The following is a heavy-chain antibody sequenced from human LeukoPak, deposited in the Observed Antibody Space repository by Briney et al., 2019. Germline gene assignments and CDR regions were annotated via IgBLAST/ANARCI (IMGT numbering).Heavy chain of an antibody. CDR2: IDPSDSYT. Sequence: GESLRISCKGSGYSFTSYWISWVRQMPGKGLEWMGRIDPSDSYTNYSPSFQGHVTISADKSISTAYLQWSSLKASDTAMYYCAREPPKRYSGYDPTGWFDPRGQGTLVTVSS. J-gene: IGHJ5*02. V-gene: IGHV5-10-1*01. CDR3: AREPPKRYSGYDPTGWFDP. CDR1: GYSFTSYW. D-gene: IGHD5-12*01.